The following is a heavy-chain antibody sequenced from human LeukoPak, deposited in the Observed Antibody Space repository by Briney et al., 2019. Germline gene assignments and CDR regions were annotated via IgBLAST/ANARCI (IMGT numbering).Heavy chain of an antibody. J-gene: IGHJ5*02. CDR3: AKGKASAYLNWFDP. CDR1: WITLCTHA. D-gene: IGHD3-16*01. CDR2: FSGSGGTT. Sequence: TGGAPRLLCSASWITLCTHAKNSGRPAPRGGVEWGSGFSGSGGTTYYADSVKGRFTISRDNSKNTLYLQMNSLRAEDTAVYYCAKGKASAYLNWFDPWGQGTLVTVSS. V-gene: IGHV3-23*01.